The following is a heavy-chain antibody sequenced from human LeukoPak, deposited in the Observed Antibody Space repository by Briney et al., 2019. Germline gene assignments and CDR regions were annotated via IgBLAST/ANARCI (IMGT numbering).Heavy chain of an antibody. CDR1: GFTFSSYA. V-gene: IGHV3-23*01. D-gene: IGHD3-22*01. CDR2: ISSSGGST. Sequence: PGGSLRLSCAASGFTFSSYAMSWVRQAPGKGLERVSAISSSGGSTYYADSVKGRFTISRDNSKNTVDLQMNSLRAEDTAVYYCAKGIHYYDSSGSGTFDIWGQGTMVTVSS. J-gene: IGHJ3*02. CDR3: AKGIHYYDSSGSGTFDI.